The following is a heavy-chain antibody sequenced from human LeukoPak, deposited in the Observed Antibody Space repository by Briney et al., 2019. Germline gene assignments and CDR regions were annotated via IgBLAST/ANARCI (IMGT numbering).Heavy chain of an antibody. CDR3: AKDRIAAVGTPYYYYGMDI. CDR1: GFTFSSYA. D-gene: IGHD6-13*01. Sequence: GGSLRLSCAASGFTFSSYAMSWVRQAPGKGLEWVSAISGSGGSTYYADSVKGRCTISRDNSKNTLYLQVNSLRAEDTAVYYCAKDRIAAVGTPYYYYGMDIWGQGTLVTVSS. V-gene: IGHV3-23*01. J-gene: IGHJ6*02. CDR2: ISGSGGST.